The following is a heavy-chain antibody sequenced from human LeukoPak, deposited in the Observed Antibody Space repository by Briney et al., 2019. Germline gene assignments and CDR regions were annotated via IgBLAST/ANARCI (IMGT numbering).Heavy chain of an antibody. CDR2: ISSSSSYI. V-gene: IGHV3-21*01. J-gene: IGHJ3*02. CDR3: AKDRTYYDFWSGAFDI. CDR1: GFTFSSYS. D-gene: IGHD3-3*01. Sequence: GGSLRLSCAASGFTFSSYSMNWVRQAPGKGLEWVSSISSSSSYIYYADSVKGRFTISRDNAKNSLYLQMDSLRAEDTAVYYCAKDRTYYDFWSGAFDIWGQGTMVTVSS.